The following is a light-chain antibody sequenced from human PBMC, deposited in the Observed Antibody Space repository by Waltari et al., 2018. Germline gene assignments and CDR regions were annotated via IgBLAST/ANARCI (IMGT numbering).Light chain of an antibody. J-gene: IGKJ1*01. CDR1: QKITSGY. Sequence: EIVLTQSPDTLSLSPGERATLSCRASQKITSGYLAWYQQKPGQTPRLLIYTASSMATGTPDRFTGSGSGTDFTLTISRLEPEDFAVYYCQQYGSSPRAFGQGTKVEIK. CDR2: TAS. CDR3: QQYGSSPRA. V-gene: IGKV3-20*01.